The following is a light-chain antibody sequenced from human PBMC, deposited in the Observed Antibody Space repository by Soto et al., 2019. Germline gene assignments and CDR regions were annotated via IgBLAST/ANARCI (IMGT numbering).Light chain of an antibody. CDR1: QSVSSN. V-gene: IGKV3D-15*01. Sequence: EILMTQSPATLSVSPGERATLSCRASQSVSSNLAWYQQKPGQAPRLLIYGASNRATGIPDRFSGSGSGTEFTLTISSLQPEDFATYYCLQHNSYPWTFGQGTKVDIK. CDR2: GAS. J-gene: IGKJ1*01. CDR3: LQHNSYPWT.